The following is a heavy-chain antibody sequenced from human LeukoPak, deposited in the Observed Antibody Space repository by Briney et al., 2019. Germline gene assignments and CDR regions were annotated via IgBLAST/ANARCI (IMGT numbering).Heavy chain of an antibody. D-gene: IGHD1-26*01. V-gene: IGHV3-30*04. Sequence: QPGRSLRLSCAASGFTFSSYAMHWVRQAPGKGLEWVAVISYDGSNKYYADSVKGRFTISRDNSKNTLYLQMNSLRAEDTAVYYCAKDRAVGAARRSFDYWGQGTLVTVSS. CDR1: GFTFSSYA. J-gene: IGHJ4*02. CDR2: ISYDGSNK. CDR3: AKDRAVGAARRSFDY.